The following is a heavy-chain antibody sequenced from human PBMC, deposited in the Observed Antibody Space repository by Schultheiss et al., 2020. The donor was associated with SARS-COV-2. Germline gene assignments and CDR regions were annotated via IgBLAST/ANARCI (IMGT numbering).Heavy chain of an antibody. Sequence: SVKVSCKASGYTFTTYHMHWMRQAPGQGLEWMGGIIPIFGTANYAQKFQGRVTITADESTSTAYMELSSLRSEDTAVYYCARDRYDFWSGYVSYWYFDLWGRGTLVTVSS. CDR1: GYTFTTYH. J-gene: IGHJ2*01. CDR3: ARDRYDFWSGYVSYWYFDL. D-gene: IGHD3-3*01. CDR2: IIPIFGTA. V-gene: IGHV1-69*13.